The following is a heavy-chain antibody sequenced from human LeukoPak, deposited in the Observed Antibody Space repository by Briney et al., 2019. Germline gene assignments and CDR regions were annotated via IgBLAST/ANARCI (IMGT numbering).Heavy chain of an antibody. J-gene: IGHJ5*02. V-gene: IGHV1-69*06. Sequence: GASVKVSCKASGGTFSSYAISWVRQAPGQGLEWVGGIIPIFGTANYAQKFQGRVTITADKSTSTAYMELSSLRSEDTAVYYCARAASYRAGRFDPWGQGTLVTVSS. CDR2: IIPIFGTA. CDR1: GGTFSSYA. D-gene: IGHD2-21*01. CDR3: ARAASYRAGRFDP.